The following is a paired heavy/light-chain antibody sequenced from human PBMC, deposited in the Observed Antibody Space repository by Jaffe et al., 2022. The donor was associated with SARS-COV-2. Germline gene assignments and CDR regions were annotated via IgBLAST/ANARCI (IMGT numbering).Heavy chain of an antibody. D-gene: IGHD3-22*01. CDR3: ARGPRKYDTYYSVDYYYAMDV. Sequence: QVQLQESGPGLVKPSQTLSLTCTVSGGSISSGNYYWSWIRQSAGKGLEWIGRIYPSGSTNYNPSLKSRLTISVDTSKTLYYLELSSVTAADTAVYYCARGPRKYDTYYSVDYYYAMDVWGQGTLVTVSS. CDR2: IYPSGST. J-gene: IGHJ6*02. CDR1: GGSISSGNYY. V-gene: IGHV4-61*02.
Light chain of an antibody. J-gene: IGKJ4*01. CDR3: QQLNSYPLT. CDR2: TAS. V-gene: IGKV1-9*01. Sequence: DIQLTQSPSFLPASVGDRVTITCRASQGISRYLAWYQQKPGKAPKVLIDTASTLQNGVPSRFSGSGSGTEFTLTISSLQAEDFATYYCQQLNSYPLTFGGGTKVEI. CDR1: QGISRY.